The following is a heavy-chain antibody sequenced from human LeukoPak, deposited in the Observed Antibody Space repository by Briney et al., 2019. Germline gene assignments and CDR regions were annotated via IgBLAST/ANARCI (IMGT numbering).Heavy chain of an antibody. J-gene: IGHJ5*02. V-gene: IGHV4-61*02. CDR2: IYTSGST. D-gene: IGHD5-18*01. CDR1: GGSISSGSYY. CDR3: ARGGYLPEVWFDP. Sequence: SETLSLTCTVSGGSISSGSYYWSWIRQPAGKGLEWIGRIYTSGSTNYNPSLKSRVTISVDTSKIQFSLKLSSVTAADTAVYYCARGGYLPEVWFDPWGQGTLVTVSS.